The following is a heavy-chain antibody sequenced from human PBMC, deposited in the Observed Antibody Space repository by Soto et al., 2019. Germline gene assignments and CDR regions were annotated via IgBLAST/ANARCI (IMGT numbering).Heavy chain of an antibody. D-gene: IGHD3-22*01. Sequence: QVQLQESGPGLVKPSETLSLTCTVSGGSISSYYWSWIRQPPGKGLEWIVYIYYSGSTNYNPSLKSRVTISVDTSKNQFSLKLSSVTAADTAVYYCARLGHVYYYDSSGYREYFQHWGQGTLVTVSS. V-gene: IGHV4-59*01. CDR1: GGSISSYY. J-gene: IGHJ1*01. CDR3: ARLGHVYYYDSSGYREYFQH. CDR2: IYYSGST.